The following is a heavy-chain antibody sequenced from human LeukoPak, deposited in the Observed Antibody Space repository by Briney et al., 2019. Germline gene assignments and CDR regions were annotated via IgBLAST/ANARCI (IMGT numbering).Heavy chain of an antibody. D-gene: IGHD1-26*01. CDR1: GFTFSSYA. CDR2: ISYDGSNK. J-gene: IGHJ6*04. V-gene: IGHV3-30*04. Sequence: GGSLRLSCAASGFTFSSYAMHWVRQAPGKGLEWVAVISYDGSNKYYADSVKGRFTISRDNSKNTLYLQMNSLRAEDTAVYYCARDDGEPSRTDYYYGMDVWGKGTAVTVSS. CDR3: ARDDGEPSRTDYYYGMDV.